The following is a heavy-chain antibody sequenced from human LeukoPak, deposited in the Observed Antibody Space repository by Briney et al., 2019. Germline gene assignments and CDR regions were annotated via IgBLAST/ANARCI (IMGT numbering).Heavy chain of an antibody. CDR1: GFTFSSYS. CDR2: ISSSSSYI. V-gene: IGHV3-21*01. Sequence: GGSLRLSCAASGFTFSSYSMNWVRQAPGKGLEWVSSISSSSSYIYYADSVKGRFTISRDDAKNSLYLQMNSLRAEDTAVYYCARTSYYYDSSGHIDAFDIWGQGTMVTVSS. CDR3: ARTSYYYDSSGHIDAFDI. J-gene: IGHJ3*02. D-gene: IGHD3-22*01.